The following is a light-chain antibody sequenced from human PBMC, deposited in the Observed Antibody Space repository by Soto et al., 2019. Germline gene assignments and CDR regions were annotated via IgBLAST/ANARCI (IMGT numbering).Light chain of an antibody. CDR3: QVWHSYGDHAGVV. CDR2: GYT. V-gene: IGLV3-21*02. CDR1: NIGGKN. J-gene: IGLJ2*01. Sequence: SYELTQPPSVSVAPGQTAKITCGGDNIGGKNVHWYQQRPGQAPVMVVYGYTVRPSGLPERFSGSKSGNTATLIISRVEAGDEADYYCQVWHSYGDHAGVVFGGGTKLTVL.